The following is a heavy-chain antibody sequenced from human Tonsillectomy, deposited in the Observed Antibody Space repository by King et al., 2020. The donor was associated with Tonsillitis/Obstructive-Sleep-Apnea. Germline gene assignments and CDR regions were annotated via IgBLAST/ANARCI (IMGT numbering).Heavy chain of an antibody. J-gene: IGHJ4*02. CDR2: ISWDGGST. CDR1: GFTFDDYN. Sequence: VQLVESGGVVVQPGGSLRLSCAASGFTFDDYNMHWVRQAPGKGLEWVSLISWDGGSTYYADSVKGRFTISRDNNKNSMYLQMNSLRTEDTSLYYCAKDGKNDYQETSGYPNYWGQGTLVTASS. D-gene: IGHD3-22*01. CDR3: AKDGKNDYQETSGYPNY. V-gene: IGHV3-43*01.